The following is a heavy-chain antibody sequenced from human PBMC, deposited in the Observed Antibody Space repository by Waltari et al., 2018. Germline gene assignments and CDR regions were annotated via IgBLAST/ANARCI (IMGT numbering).Heavy chain of an antibody. D-gene: IGHD3-10*01. J-gene: IGHJ3*02. CDR2: INPNSGGT. CDR3: ARDMSYYGSGSYDAFDI. Sequence: QVQLVQSGAEVKKPGASVKVSCKASGYTFTGYYMNWVRQAPGKGLAWMGWINPNSGGTNYAQKFQGWVTMTRDTSISTAYMELSRLRSDDTAVYYCARDMSYYGSGSYDAFDIWGQGTMVTVSS. V-gene: IGHV1-2*04. CDR1: GYTFTGYY.